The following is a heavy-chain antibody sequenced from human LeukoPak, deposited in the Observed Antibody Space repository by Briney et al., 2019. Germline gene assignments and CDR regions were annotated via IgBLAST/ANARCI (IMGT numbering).Heavy chain of an antibody. V-gene: IGHV3-7*01. CDR2: INQDGSEQ. D-gene: IGHD3-22*01. J-gene: IGHJ4*02. Sequence: GGSLRLSCAASGFTFSSYWMSWVRQAPGKGLEWVANINQDGSEQYYVNSVKGRFIISRDSAENSLYLQMNSLRAEDTAVYYCASNYDSSNYYGFDYWGQGTLVTVSS. CDR3: ASNYDSSNYYGFDY. CDR1: GFTFSSYW.